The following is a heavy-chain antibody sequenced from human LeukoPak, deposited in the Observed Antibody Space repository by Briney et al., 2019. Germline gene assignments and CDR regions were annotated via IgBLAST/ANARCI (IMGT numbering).Heavy chain of an antibody. D-gene: IGHD2-2*01. CDR1: GYTFTSYG. CDR2: INPSGGST. V-gene: IGHV1-46*01. Sequence: GASVKVPCRASGYTFTSYGISWVRQAPGQGLEWMGIINPSGGSTSYAQKFQGRVTMTRDTSTSTVYMELSSLRSEDTAVYYCARDALFRGYQLLKRGWFDPWGQGTLVTVSS. CDR3: ARDALFRGYQLLKRGWFDP. J-gene: IGHJ5*02.